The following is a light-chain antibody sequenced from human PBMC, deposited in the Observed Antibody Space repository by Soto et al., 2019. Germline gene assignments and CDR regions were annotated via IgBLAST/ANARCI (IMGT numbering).Light chain of an antibody. CDR2: DVS. CDR3: CSYAGSLV. V-gene: IGLV2-11*01. J-gene: IGLJ2*01. CDR1: SSDVGGYNY. Sequence: QSALTQPRSVSGSPGQSVTISCTGTSSDVGGYNYVSWYQQHPGKAPKLMIYDVSKRPSGVPDRFSGSKSGNTASLTISGVQAEDEADYYCCSYAGSLVFGGGTKLTVL.